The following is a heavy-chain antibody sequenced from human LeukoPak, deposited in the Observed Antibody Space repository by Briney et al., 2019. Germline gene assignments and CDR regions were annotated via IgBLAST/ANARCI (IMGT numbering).Heavy chain of an antibody. J-gene: IGHJ4*02. V-gene: IGHV3-30-3*01. CDR3: ARNLRRHLKSHYYDSSGYLGY. Sequence: GRSLRLSCAASGFTFSSYAMHWVRQAPGKGLEWVAVISYDGSNKYYADSVKGRFTISRDNSKNTLYLQMNSLRAEDTAVYYCARNLRRHLKSHYYDSSGYLGYWGQGTLVTVSS. CDR1: GFTFSSYA. D-gene: IGHD3-22*01. CDR2: ISYDGSNK.